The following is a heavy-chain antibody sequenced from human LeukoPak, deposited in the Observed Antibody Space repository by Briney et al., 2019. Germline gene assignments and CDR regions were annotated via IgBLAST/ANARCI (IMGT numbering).Heavy chain of an antibody. J-gene: IGHJ4*02. CDR1: GGSIDSTNW. D-gene: IGHD3-16*02. V-gene: IGHV4/OR15-8*01. CDR3: ARSHDHLWGNYPDY. CDR2: IHHDGRI. Sequence: ASETLSLTCDVSGGSIDSTNWWNWVRQPPGKGLEWIGEIHHDGRINYNPSLKSRVTLSVDKSKNQFSLRLNSVTAADTAVYYCARSHDHLWGNYPDYWGQGTLVTVSS.